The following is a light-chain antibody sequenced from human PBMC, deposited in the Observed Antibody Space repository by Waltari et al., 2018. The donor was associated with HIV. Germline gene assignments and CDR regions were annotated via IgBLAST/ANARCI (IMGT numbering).Light chain of an antibody. CDR1: QTVTNK. CDR3: QQSFSSPLT. Sequence: DIQMTQSPSSLSASVGDSVTITCRASQTVTNKVNWYQQKPGKAPKVLIYDASTLQSGVPARFRGGGSWTDFTLTITSLQLDDFATYSCQQSFSSPLTFGPGTKVDI. CDR2: DAS. J-gene: IGKJ3*01. V-gene: IGKV1-39*01.